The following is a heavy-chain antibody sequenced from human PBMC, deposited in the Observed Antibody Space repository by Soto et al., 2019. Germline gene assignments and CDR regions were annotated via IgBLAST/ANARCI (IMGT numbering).Heavy chain of an antibody. J-gene: IGHJ5*02. V-gene: IGHV4-31*03. D-gene: IGHD2-2*01. CDR2: IYYSGST. Sequence: PSETLSLTCTVSGGSISSGGYYWSWIRQHPGKGLEWIGYIYYSGSTYYNPSLKSRVTISVDTSKNQFSLKLSSVTAADTAVYYCARRSVVPAAIRDNWFDPWGQGTLVTVSS. CDR3: ARRSVVPAAIRDNWFDP. CDR1: GGSISSGGYY.